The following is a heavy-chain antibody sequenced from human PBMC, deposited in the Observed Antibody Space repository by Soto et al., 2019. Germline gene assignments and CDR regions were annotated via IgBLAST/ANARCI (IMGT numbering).Heavy chain of an antibody. V-gene: IGHV1-69*01. D-gene: IGHD2-15*01. J-gene: IGHJ6*02. Sequence: QVQLVQSGAEVKKPGSSVKVSCKASGGTFSTHAIIWVRQAPGHGLEWMGGIIPISGTTYYTQKCQGRVTSSADEPTSTAFMELSSLKSDDTAVFYCARGYCSGGNCYSGMDVWGQGTMVTVSS. CDR2: IIPISGTT. CDR1: GGTFSTHA. CDR3: ARGYCSGGNCYSGMDV.